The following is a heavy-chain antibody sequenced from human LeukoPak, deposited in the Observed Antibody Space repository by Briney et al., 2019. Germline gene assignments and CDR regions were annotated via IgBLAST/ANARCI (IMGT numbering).Heavy chain of an antibody. V-gene: IGHV4-34*01. CDR2: INHSGST. Sequence: SETLSLTCAVYGGSFSGYYWSWIRQPPGKGLEWIGEINHSGSTNYNPSLKSRVTISVDTSKNQFSLKLSSVTAADTAVYYCARQELQVVPAAVDYWGQGTLVTVSS. CDR3: ARQELQVVPAAVDY. CDR1: GGSFSGYY. D-gene: IGHD2-2*01. J-gene: IGHJ4*02.